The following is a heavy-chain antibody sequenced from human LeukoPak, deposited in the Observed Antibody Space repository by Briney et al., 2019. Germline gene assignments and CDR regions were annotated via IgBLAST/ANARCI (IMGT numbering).Heavy chain of an antibody. CDR1: GFTFSHSW. CDR3: AREDGYCSGGNCYSYFDS. D-gene: IGHD2-15*01. Sequence: GGSLRLSCAASGFTFSHSWVSWVRQAPGKGLEWVAYIKKTGSETYYVDSVKGRFTITRDNTRNSLFLQMYSLRAEDTAVYFCAREDGYCSGGNCYSYFDSWGQGTLVTVSS. V-gene: IGHV3-7*01. J-gene: IGHJ4*02. CDR2: IKKTGSET.